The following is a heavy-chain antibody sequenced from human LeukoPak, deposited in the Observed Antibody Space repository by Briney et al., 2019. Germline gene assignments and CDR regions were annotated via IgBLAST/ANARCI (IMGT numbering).Heavy chain of an antibody. CDR1: GYTFTGYY. CDR2: INPNSGGT. J-gene: IGHJ5*02. Sequence: ASVKVSCKASGYTFTGYYMHWVRQAPGQGLEWMGWINPNSGGTNYAQKFQGRVTMTRDTSISTAYMELSRLRSDDTAVYYCARVSTIMGRGYNYFDPWGQGTLVTVSS. D-gene: IGHD2/OR15-2a*01. V-gene: IGHV1-2*02. CDR3: ARVSTIMGRGYNYFDP.